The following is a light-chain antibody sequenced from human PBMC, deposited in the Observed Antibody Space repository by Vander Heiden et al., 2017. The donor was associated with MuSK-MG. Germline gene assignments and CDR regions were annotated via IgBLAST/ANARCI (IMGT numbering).Light chain of an antibody. J-gene: IGKJ4*01. Sequence: EIVLTQSPATLSLSPGGRATLPCGARQSITHNYLAWYQQKPGLAPRLLIYDAYSRASGIPDRFSGSGSGTDFTLTVSRLEPEDFAVDYCQQYGASPLTFGGGARVEIK. CDR3: QQYGASPLT. V-gene: IGKV3D-20*01. CDR2: DAY. CDR1: QSITHNY.